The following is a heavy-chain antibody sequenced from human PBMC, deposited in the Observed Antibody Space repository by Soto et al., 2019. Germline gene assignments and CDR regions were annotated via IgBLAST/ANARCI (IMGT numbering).Heavy chain of an antibody. CDR3: ARAYDSSGYYYLGGDYYFDY. V-gene: IGHV4-59*01. CDR1: GGSISSYY. Sequence: SETLSLTCTVSGGSISSYYWSWIRQPPGKGLEWIGYIYYSGSTNYNPSLKSRVTISVDTSKNQFSLKLSSVTAADTAVYYCARAYDSSGYYYLGGDYYFDYWGQGTLVTVSS. J-gene: IGHJ4*02. D-gene: IGHD3-22*01. CDR2: IYYSGST.